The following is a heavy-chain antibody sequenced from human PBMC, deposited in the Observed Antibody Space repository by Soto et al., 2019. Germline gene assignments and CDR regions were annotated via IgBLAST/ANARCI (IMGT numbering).Heavy chain of an antibody. D-gene: IGHD3-22*01. J-gene: IGHJ3*02. CDR3: ATDSSGYGHDAFDI. V-gene: IGHV4-31*03. CDR1: GGSISSGGYY. CDR2: IYYSGST. Sequence: QVQLQVSGPGLVKPSQTLSLTCTVSGGSISSGGYYWSWIRQHPGKGLEWIGYIYYSGSTYYNPSLKSRVTISVDTSKNQFSLKLSSVTAADTAVYYCATDSSGYGHDAFDIWGQGTMVTVSS.